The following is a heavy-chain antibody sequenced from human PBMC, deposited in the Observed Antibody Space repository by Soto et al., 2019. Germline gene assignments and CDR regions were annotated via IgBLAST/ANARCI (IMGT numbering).Heavy chain of an antibody. J-gene: IGHJ6*02. Sequence: VQLVESGGGLVQPGRSLRLSCAASGFTFDDYAMHWVRQAPGKGLEWVSGISWNSGSIGYADSVKGRFTISRDNAKNSLYLQMNSLRAEDTALYYCAKGGLDYYYYGMDVWGQGTTVTVSS. CDR2: ISWNSGSI. D-gene: IGHD3-16*01. CDR3: AKGGLDYYYYGMDV. V-gene: IGHV3-9*01. CDR1: GFTFDDYA.